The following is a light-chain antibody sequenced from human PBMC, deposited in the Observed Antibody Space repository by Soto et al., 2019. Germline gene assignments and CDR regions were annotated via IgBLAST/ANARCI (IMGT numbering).Light chain of an antibody. Sequence: EIVVTQSPATLSVSPGERVTLSCRASQSVSSSLAWYQQRPGQAPRLLIYDTSTRAAGISARFSGSGSGTELTLTISSLQSEDFGVYCCQLHIDGTPGTFGQGTAVEIK. CDR3: QLHIDGTPGT. V-gene: IGKV3-15*01. J-gene: IGKJ1*01. CDR2: DTS. CDR1: QSVSSS.